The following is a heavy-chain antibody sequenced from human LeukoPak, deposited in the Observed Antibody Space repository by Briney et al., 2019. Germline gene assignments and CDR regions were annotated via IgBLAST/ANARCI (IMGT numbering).Heavy chain of an antibody. D-gene: IGHD5-18*01. CDR1: GFTFSSYS. V-gene: IGHV3-48*01. CDR3: ARDSAAVDTAMDYYCYGVDV. Sequence: PGGSLRLSCAASGFTFSSYSMNWVRQAPGKGLEWVSYISSSSTIYYADSVKGRFTISRDNAKNSLYLQMNSLRAEDTAVYYCARDSAAVDTAMDYYCYGVDVWGQGTTVTVSS. J-gene: IGHJ6*02. CDR2: ISSSSTI.